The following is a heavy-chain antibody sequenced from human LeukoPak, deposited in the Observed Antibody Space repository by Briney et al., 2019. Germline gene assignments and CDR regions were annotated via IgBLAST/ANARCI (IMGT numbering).Heavy chain of an antibody. Sequence: GGSLRLSCAASGFTFDDYAMHWVRQAPGKGLEWVSGISWNSGSIGYADSVKGRFTISGDNAKNSLYLQMNSLRAEDMALYYCAKGDSSSWYPRGYFQHWGQGTLVTVSS. CDR1: GFTFDDYA. CDR2: ISWNSGSI. D-gene: IGHD6-13*01. J-gene: IGHJ1*01. CDR3: AKGDSSSWYPRGYFQH. V-gene: IGHV3-9*03.